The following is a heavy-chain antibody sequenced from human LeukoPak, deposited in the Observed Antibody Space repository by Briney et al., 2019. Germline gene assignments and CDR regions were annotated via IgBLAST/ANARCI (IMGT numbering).Heavy chain of an antibody. CDR3: ARNPDEHWLDESENWYFDL. D-gene: IGHD6-19*01. CDR1: GYTFIDYY. J-gene: IGHJ2*01. V-gene: IGHV1-2*06. Sequence: ASVKVSCKASGYTFIDYYLHWLRQAPGQGLEWMGRINPDRGDTKPAQKFQGRVTMTRDTSISVAYMELSSLQSDDTAVYYCARNPDEHWLDESENWYFDLWGSGTLVTVSS. CDR2: INPDRGDT.